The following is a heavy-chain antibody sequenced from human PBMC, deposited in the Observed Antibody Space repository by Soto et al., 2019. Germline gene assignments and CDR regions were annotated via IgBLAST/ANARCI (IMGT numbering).Heavy chain of an antibody. V-gene: IGHV3-23*01. J-gene: IGHJ6*03. CDR2: ISPGGDST. CDR3: AKALVIPYYYYYMDV. Sequence: EVQLLESGGGLVQPGGSLRLSCAASGFNFNIYAMTWVRQAPGKGLEWVSTISPGGDSTYFADSVKGRVTISRDNSKNTLSLQMNSLRAEDTATYFCAKALVIPYYYYYMDVWGTGTTVTVSS. CDR1: GFNFNIYA. D-gene: IGHD2-21*01.